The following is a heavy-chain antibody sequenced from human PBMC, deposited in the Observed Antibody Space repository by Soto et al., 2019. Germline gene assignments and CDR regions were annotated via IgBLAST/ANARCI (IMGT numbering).Heavy chain of an antibody. D-gene: IGHD2-21*01. CDR3: ATGSGGNSENYYYYGMDV. V-gene: IGHV4-31*03. J-gene: IGHJ6*02. Sequence: SETLSLTCTVSGGSISSGGYYWSWIRQHPGKGLEWIGYIYYSGSTYYNPSLKSRVTISVDTSKNQFSLKLSSVTAADTAVYYCATGSGGNSENYYYYGMDVWGQGTTVTVSS. CDR2: IYYSGST. CDR1: GGSISSGGYY.